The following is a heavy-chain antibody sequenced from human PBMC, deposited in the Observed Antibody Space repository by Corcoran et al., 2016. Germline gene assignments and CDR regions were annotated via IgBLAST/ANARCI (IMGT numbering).Heavy chain of an antibody. V-gene: IGHV3-33*01. Sequence: QVQLVESGGGVVQPGRSLRLSCAASGFTFSSYGMHWVRQAPGKGLEWVAVIWYDGSNKYYADSVKGRFTISRDNSKNTLYLQMNSLRAEDTAVYYCARVVGATRYFDYWGQGTLVTVSS. J-gene: IGHJ4*02. CDR2: IWYDGSNK. CDR1: GFTFSSYG. CDR3: ARVVGATRYFDY. D-gene: IGHD1-26*01.